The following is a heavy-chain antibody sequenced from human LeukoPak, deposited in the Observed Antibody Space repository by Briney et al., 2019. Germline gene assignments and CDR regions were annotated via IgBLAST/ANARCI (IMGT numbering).Heavy chain of an antibody. V-gene: IGHV3-30*02. CDR1: GVTFSSYG. CDR2: IRYDGSNK. Sequence: GGSLRLSCVASGVTFSSYGMHWVRQAPGKGLEWVAFIRYDGSNKYYADSVKGRFTISRDNSKNTLYLQMNSLRVEDTAVYYCARGTAIAVAGHAPYWGQGTLVTVSS. D-gene: IGHD6-19*01. CDR3: ARGTAIAVAGHAPY. J-gene: IGHJ4*02.